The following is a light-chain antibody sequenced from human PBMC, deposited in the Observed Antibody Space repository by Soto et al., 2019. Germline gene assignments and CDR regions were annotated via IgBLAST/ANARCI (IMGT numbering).Light chain of an antibody. V-gene: IGLV2-14*01. CDR2: DVT. CDR1: SSDVGGNSY. Sequence: QSAMTQTASVSGSPGQSITISCTGISSDVGGNSYVSWYQQHPGKAPKLMIYDVTNRPSGVSNRFSGSKSGNTASLTISGLQAEDEADYYCRSYTSSSPFYVFGSGTKVTVL. J-gene: IGLJ1*01. CDR3: RSYTSSSPFYV.